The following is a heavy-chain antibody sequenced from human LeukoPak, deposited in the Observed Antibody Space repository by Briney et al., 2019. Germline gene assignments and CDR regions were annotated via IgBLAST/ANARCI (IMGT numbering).Heavy chain of an antibody. Sequence: GESLKISCTGSGYSFSKYWIAWVRQMPGKGLEWMGIIYPGDSDTRYSPSFQGQVTISADKSISTAYLQWSSLKASDTAMYYCTRLRQIFQGPDYWGQGTLVTVSS. CDR1: GYSFSKYW. J-gene: IGHJ4*02. CDR3: TRLRQIFQGPDY. CDR2: IYPGDSDT. V-gene: IGHV5-51*01.